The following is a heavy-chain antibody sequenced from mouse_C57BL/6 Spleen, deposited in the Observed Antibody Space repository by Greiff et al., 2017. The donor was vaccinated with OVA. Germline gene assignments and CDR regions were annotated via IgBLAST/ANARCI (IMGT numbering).Heavy chain of an antibody. CDR3: ARSFPYGNYVAWFAY. J-gene: IGHJ3*01. Sequence: QVQLQQSGAELMKPGASVKLSCKATGYTFPGYWIEWVKQRPGHGLEWIGEILPGGGSTNYNEKFKGKATFTADTSSNTAYMQLSSLTTEDSAIYYCARSFPYGNYVAWFAYWGQGTLVTVSA. CDR1: GYTFPGYW. V-gene: IGHV1-9*01. CDR2: ILPGGGST. D-gene: IGHD2-1*01.